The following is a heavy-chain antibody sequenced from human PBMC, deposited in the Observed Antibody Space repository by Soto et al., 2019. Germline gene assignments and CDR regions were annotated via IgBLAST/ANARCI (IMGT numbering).Heavy chain of an antibody. CDR1: GGSISSGDYY. V-gene: IGHV4-30-4*01. CDR2: IYYSGST. CDR3: ARDYGDSDNWFDP. D-gene: IGHD4-17*01. J-gene: IGHJ5*02. Sequence: SETLSLTCTVSGGSISSGDYYWSWIRQPPGKGLEWIGYIYYSGSTYYNPSLKSRVTISVDTSKNQFSLKLSSVTAADTAVYYCARDYGDSDNWFDPWGQGTLVTVSS.